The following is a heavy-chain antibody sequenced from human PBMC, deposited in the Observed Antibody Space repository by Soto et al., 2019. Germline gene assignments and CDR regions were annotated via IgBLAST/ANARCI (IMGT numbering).Heavy chain of an antibody. J-gene: IGHJ5*01. CDR1: GGSISSSSYY. CDR2: IYYSGST. Sequence: SETLSLTCTVSGGSISSSSYYWGWIRQPPGKGLEWIGSIYYSGSTYYNPSLKSRVTISVDTSKNQFSLKLSSVTAADTAVYYCARHNVVVAATRWFDPWGQGTLVTVS. CDR3: ARHNVVVAATRWFDP. V-gene: IGHV4-39*01. D-gene: IGHD2-15*01.